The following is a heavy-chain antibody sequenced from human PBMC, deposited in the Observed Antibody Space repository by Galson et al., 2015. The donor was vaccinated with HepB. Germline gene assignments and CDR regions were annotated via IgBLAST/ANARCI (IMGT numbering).Heavy chain of an antibody. CDR1: GYTFTGYY. D-gene: IGHD3-3*01. J-gene: IGHJ4*02. V-gene: IGHV1-2*02. CDR2: INPNSGGT. Sequence: SVKVSCKASGYTFTGYYMHWVRQAPGQGLEWMGWINPNSGGTNYAQKFQGRVTMTRDTSINTAYMELSRLRSDDTAVYYCARVGAITIFGVVIPFDYWGQGTLVTVSS. CDR3: ARVGAITIFGVVIPFDY.